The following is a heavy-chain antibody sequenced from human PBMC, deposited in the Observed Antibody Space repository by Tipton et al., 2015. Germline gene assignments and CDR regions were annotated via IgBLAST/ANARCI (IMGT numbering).Heavy chain of an antibody. Sequence: QLVQSGAEVKKPGSSVKVSCKASGDTFSNYAFSWMRQAPGQGPERMGGIIPIFGTANYAQKFQDRVTITADESTSTVYLEMSGLRSVDTAFYYCARVWRHQAFDYWGHGTLVTVSS. CDR1: GDTFSNYA. J-gene: IGHJ4*01. CDR3: ARVWRHQAFDY. CDR2: IIPIFGTA. V-gene: IGHV1-69*01. D-gene: IGHD2-2*01.